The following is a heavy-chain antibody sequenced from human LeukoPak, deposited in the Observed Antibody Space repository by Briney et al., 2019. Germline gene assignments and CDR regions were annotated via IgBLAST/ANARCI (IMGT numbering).Heavy chain of an antibody. CDR1: GFTFSGYA. CDR3: VRDRVVVTATFDC. Sequence: GGSLRLSCSASGFTFSGYAMHWVRQAPGKGLEYVSGIPSNGGTTYYADSVKGRYTISRDNSKNTLYLQMSSLRAEDTAVYFCVRDRVVVTATFDCWGQGTLVTVSS. D-gene: IGHD2-21*02. V-gene: IGHV3-64D*06. CDR2: IPSNGGTT. J-gene: IGHJ4*02.